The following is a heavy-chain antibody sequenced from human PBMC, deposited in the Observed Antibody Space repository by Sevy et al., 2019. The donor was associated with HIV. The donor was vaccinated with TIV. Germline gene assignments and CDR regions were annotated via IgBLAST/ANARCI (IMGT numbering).Heavy chain of an antibody. CDR3: ARDYIRYCSSTSCYPFDP. CDR2: ISAYNGNT. D-gene: IGHD2-2*01. Sequence: ASVKVSCKASGYTFTSYGISWVRQAPGQGLEWMGWISAYNGNTNYAQKLQGRVTMTTDTSTSTAYMELRSLRSDDTAVYYCARDYIRYCSSTSCYPFDPWGQGTLVTVSS. J-gene: IGHJ5*02. CDR1: GYTFTSYG. V-gene: IGHV1-18*01.